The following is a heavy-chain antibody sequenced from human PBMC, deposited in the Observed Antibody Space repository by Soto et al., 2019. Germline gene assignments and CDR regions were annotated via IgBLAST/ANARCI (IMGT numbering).Heavy chain of an antibody. CDR2: INHSGST. CDR3: ARGLRVAAAGTYYSYYGMDV. Sequence: SETLSLTCAVYGGSFSGYYWSWIRQPPGKGLEWIGEINHSGSTNYNPSLKSRVTISVDTSKNQFSLKLSSVTAADTAVYYCARGLRVAAAGTYYSYYGMDVWGQGTTVTVS. D-gene: IGHD6-13*01. V-gene: IGHV4-34*01. J-gene: IGHJ6*02. CDR1: GGSFSGYY.